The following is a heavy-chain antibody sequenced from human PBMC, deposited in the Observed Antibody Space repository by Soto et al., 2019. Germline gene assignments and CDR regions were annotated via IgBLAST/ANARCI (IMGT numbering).Heavy chain of an antibody. D-gene: IGHD2-2*01. Sequence: QVQLVESGGGVVQPGRSLRLSCAASGFTFSSYGMHWVRQAPGKGLEWVAVIWYDGSNKYYADSVKGRFTISRDNSKNTLYLQMNSLRAEDTAVYYCARDLVIDCSSTSCPYYYYGMDVWGQGTTVTVSS. CDR3: ARDLVIDCSSTSCPYYYYGMDV. CDR1: GFTFSSYG. CDR2: IWYDGSNK. J-gene: IGHJ6*02. V-gene: IGHV3-33*01.